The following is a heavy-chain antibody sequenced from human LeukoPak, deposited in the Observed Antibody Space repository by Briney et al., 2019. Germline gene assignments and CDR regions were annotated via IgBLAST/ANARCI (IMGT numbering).Heavy chain of an antibody. D-gene: IGHD6-13*01. CDR1: GGSISTGSYC. V-gene: IGHV4-39*07. Sequence: SETLSLTCTVSGGSISTGSYCWVWIRQPPGKGLEWIGSVYSSGDTYFNPSLKSRVSMSVNTSKNQFSLKLTSVTAADTALYYRARDRQQLVRGDHFDYWGQGTLVTVSS. CDR3: ARDRQQLVRGDHFDY. J-gene: IGHJ4*02. CDR2: VYSSGDT.